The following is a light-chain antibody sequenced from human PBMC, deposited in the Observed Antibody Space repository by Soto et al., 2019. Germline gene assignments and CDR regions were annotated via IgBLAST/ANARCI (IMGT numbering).Light chain of an antibody. CDR3: QQRSNWPLT. CDR1: QSVSSSY. J-gene: IGKJ5*01. V-gene: IGKV3D-20*02. CDR2: GAS. Sequence: EIVLTQSPGTLSLSPGQIATLSCRASQSVSSSYLAWYQQKPGQAPRLLIYGASRRATGIPDRFSGSGSGTDFTLTISSLEPEDFAVYYCQQRSNWPLTFGQGTRLEIK.